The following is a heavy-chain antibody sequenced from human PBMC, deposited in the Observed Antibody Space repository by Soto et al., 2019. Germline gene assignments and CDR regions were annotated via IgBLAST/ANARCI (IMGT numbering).Heavy chain of an antibody. J-gene: IGHJ4*02. CDR3: ARGAYSAFDY. V-gene: IGHV6-1*01. CDR2: TYYRYKWYS. CDR1: GVSLSANGVA. D-gene: IGHD2-21*01. Sequence: SQTLSLTCAISGVSLSANGVAWNWLRQSPSRGLEWLGRTYYRYKWYSHYAVSVQSRISVNPDTSRNQFSLQLNSVTPEGTAVYYCARGAYSAFDYWGQGSLVTVSS.